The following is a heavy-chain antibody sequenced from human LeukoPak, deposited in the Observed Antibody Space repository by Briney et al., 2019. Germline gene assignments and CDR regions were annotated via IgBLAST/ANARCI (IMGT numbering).Heavy chain of an antibody. CDR1: GFTFSFYE. CDR2: ISSSGRTT. J-gene: IGHJ4*02. Sequence: SGGSLRLSCAASGFTFSFYEMNWVRQAPGKGLEWVSYISSSGRTTYYADSVKGRFTIFRDNAKNSLYLQMNSLRAEDTAVYYCAREPQVVPVKGSGSYSVYWGEGTLVTVSS. CDR3: AREPQVVPVKGSGSYSVY. D-gene: IGHD3-10*01. V-gene: IGHV3-48*03.